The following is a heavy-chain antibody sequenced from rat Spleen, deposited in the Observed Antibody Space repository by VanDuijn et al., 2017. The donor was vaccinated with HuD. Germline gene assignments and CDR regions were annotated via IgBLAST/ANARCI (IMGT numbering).Heavy chain of an antibody. CDR3: ARHNSGYGVMDA. CDR1: GFTFRNYG. D-gene: IGHD4-3*01. Sequence: EVQLVESGGGLVQPGRSMKLSCAASGFTFRNYGMHWIRQAPAKGLEWVASISPSGGITNYRDSVKGRFTISRDNAKSTLYLQMDSLRSEDTATYYCARHNSGYGVMDAWGQGASVTVSS. J-gene: IGHJ4*01. CDR2: ISPSGGIT. V-gene: IGHV5-19*01.